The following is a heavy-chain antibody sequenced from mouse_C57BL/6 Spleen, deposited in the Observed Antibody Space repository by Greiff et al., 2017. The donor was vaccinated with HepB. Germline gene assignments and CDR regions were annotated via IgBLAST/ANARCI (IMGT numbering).Heavy chain of an antibody. CDR1: GFTFSSYA. J-gene: IGHJ2*01. CDR2: ISDGGSYT. CDR3: ARDLDYYGNYVLDY. Sequence: DVMLVESGGGLVKPGGSLKLSCAASGFTFSSYAMSWVRQTPEKRLEWVATISDGGSYTYYPENVKGRFTISRDNAKNNLYLQMSHLKSEDTAMYYCARDLDYYGNYVLDYWGQGTTLTVSS. D-gene: IGHD2-1*01. V-gene: IGHV5-4*01.